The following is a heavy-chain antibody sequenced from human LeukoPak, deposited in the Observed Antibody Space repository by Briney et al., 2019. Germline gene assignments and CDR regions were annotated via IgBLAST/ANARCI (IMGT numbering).Heavy chain of an antibody. J-gene: IGHJ6*03. CDR1: GYTFTSYG. V-gene: IGHV1-18*01. CDR2: ISAYNGHT. D-gene: IGHD5-12*01. CDR3: ARTPGGYDPYMDV. Sequence: ASVKVSCKASGYTFTSYGISWVRQAPGQGLEWMGWISAYNGHTNYAQNLQGRVTVTTDTSTSTAYMELRSLRSDDTAVYYCARTPGGYDPYMDVWGKGTTVTVSS.